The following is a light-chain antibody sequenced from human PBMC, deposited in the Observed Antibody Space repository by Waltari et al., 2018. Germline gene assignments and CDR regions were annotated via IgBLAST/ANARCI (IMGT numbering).Light chain of an antibody. J-gene: IGLJ1*01. CDR2: DVT. V-gene: IGLV2-14*03. Sequence: YRQHPEKDPNRIIFDVTERPSGISARFSGSKSGNTASLTISGLQSDDEADYYCASYTSSSNYVFGSGTTVTV. CDR3: ASYTSSSNYV.